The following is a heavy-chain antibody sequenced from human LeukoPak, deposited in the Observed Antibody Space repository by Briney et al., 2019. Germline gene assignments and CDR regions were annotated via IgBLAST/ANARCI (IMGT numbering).Heavy chain of an antibody. D-gene: IGHD1-1*01. J-gene: IGHJ4*02. CDR2: INHSGST. Sequence: SETLSLTCTVSGGSISSSSYYWGWIRQPPGKGLEWIGEINHSGSTNYNPSLKSRVTISVDTSKNQFSLKLSSVTAADTAVYYCARGQNRIKTKPFDYWGQGTLVTVSS. V-gene: IGHV4-39*07. CDR1: GGSISSSSYY. CDR3: ARGQNRIKTKPFDY.